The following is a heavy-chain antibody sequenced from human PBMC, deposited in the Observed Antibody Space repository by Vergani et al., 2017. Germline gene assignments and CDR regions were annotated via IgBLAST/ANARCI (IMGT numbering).Heavy chain of an antibody. J-gene: IGHJ4*02. V-gene: IGHV1-18*01. CDR1: GYTFTSYG. CDR2: ISAYNDNT. D-gene: IGHD3-10*01. Sequence: QVQLVQSGAEVKKPGASVKVSCKASGYTFTSYGISWVRQAPGQGLEWMGWISAYNDNTNYAQKLQGRVTMTTDTSTSTAYMELRSLRSDDTAVYYCARESRITMVRGVIGSSLDYWGQGTLVTVSS. CDR3: ARESRITMVRGVIGSSLDY.